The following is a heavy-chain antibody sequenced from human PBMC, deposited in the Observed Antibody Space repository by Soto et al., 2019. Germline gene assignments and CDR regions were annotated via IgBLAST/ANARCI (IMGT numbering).Heavy chain of an antibody. CDR3: SRRSSGWYFDY. V-gene: IGHV3-23*01. CDR1: GFTFSSYA. CDR2: ISGSGGSR. Sequence: EVQLLESGGGLVLPGGSPRLSCAASGFTFSSYAMSWVRQAPGKGLEWVSVISGSGGSRYYADSVKGRFTISRDNSKNTLYLKMNSLRAEDTAVYYCSRRSSGWYFDYWGQGTLVTVSS. J-gene: IGHJ4*02. D-gene: IGHD6-19*01.